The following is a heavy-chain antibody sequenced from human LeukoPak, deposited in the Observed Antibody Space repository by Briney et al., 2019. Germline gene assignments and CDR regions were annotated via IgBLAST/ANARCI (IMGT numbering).Heavy chain of an antibody. CDR2: IWDDGSTQ. V-gene: IGHV3-33*01. CDR3: ARDLGSVPFDY. Sequence: GGSLRLSCAASGFTFSRSGMHWVRQAPGKGLEWVAVIWDDGSTQKYADSVKGRFTISRDNSKSMLYLQMNTLRAEDTAVYYCARDLGSVPFDYWGQGNPGHRLR. J-gene: IGHJ4*02. CDR1: GFTFSRSG.